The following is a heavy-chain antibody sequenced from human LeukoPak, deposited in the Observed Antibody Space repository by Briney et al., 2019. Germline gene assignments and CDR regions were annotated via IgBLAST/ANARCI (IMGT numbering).Heavy chain of an antibody. CDR2: FDPEDGET. V-gene: IGHV1-24*01. Sequence: GASVKVSCKVSGYTLTELSMHWVRQAPGKGLEWMGGFDPEDGETIYAQKFQGRVTMTEDTSTDTAYMELSSLRSEDTAVYYCARSRPLYDSSGYSYPAQNAFDIWGQGTMVTVSS. CDR1: GYTLTELS. D-gene: IGHD3-22*01. CDR3: ARSRPLYDSSGYSYPAQNAFDI. J-gene: IGHJ3*02.